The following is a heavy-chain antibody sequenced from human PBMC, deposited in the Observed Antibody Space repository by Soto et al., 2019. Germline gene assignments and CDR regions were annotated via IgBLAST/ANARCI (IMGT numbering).Heavy chain of an antibody. Sequence: PSETLSLTCAVYGGSFCSNWWSWVRQPPGKGLEWIGEIYHSGSTNYNPSLKSRVTISVDKSKNQFSLKLSSVTAADTAVYYCARVAVAGTRVDYWGQGTLVTVSS. D-gene: IGHD6-19*01. CDR1: GGSFCSNW. V-gene: IGHV4-4*02. J-gene: IGHJ4*02. CDR2: IYHSGST. CDR3: ARVAVAGTRVDY.